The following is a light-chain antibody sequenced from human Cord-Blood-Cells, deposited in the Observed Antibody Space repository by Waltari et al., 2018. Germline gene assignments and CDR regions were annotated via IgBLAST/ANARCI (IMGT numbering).Light chain of an antibody. CDR1: PSVSSY. V-gene: IGKV3-11*01. J-gene: IGKJ4*01. CDR2: DAS. CDR3: QQGSNWQPLT. Sequence: EIVLTQSPATLSLSPGERATLSCRASPSVSSYLAWYQQKPGQAPRLLIYDASNRATGVPARCSGSGSGTDFTLTIRSVEPEDFGVYYCQQGSNWQPLTFGGGTKVEIK.